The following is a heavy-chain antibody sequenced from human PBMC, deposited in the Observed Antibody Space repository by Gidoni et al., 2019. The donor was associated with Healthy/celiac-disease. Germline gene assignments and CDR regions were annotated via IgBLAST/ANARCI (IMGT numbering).Heavy chain of an antibody. CDR1: GFTFSSYA. D-gene: IGHD3-10*01. Sequence: EVQLVESGGGLVQHGGSLRLSCAASGFTFSSYALSWVRQAPGKGLELVSAISGSGGSTYYADSVKGRFTISRDNSKNTLYLQMNSLRAEDTAVYYCAKGNYYGSGSYYNGRGSFDYWGQGTLVTVSS. J-gene: IGHJ4*02. CDR2: ISGSGGST. V-gene: IGHV3-23*04. CDR3: AKGNYYGSGSYYNGRGSFDY.